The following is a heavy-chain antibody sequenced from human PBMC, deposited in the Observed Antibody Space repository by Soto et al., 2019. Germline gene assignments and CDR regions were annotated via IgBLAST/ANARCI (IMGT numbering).Heavy chain of an antibody. J-gene: IGHJ3*02. CDR2: IRSKANSYAT. V-gene: IGHV3-73*01. D-gene: IGHD3-22*01. Sequence: GGSLRLSCAASGFTFSGSAMHWVRQASGKGLEWVGRIRSKANSYATAYAALVKGRFTISRDDSKNTAYLQMNSLKTEDTAVYYCTSTSRITMIVVVTTEDDAFDIWGQGTMVTVSS. CDR1: GFTFSGSA. CDR3: TSTSRITMIVVVTTEDDAFDI.